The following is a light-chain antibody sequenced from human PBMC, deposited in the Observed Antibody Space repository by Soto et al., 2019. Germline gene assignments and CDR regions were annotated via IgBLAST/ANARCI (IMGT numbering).Light chain of an antibody. Sequence: QSALTQPASVSGSPGQSITISCTGTSSDVGIYNYVSWYQQHPGKAPKLMIFEVSNRPSGVSNRFSGSKSGNTASLTISGLQAEDEADYYCSSYTNSEGVFGTGTKLTVL. J-gene: IGLJ1*01. CDR1: SSDVGIYNY. CDR2: EVS. CDR3: SSYTNSEGV. V-gene: IGLV2-14*01.